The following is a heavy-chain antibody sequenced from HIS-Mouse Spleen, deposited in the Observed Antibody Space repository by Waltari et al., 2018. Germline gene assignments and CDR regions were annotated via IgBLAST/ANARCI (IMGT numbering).Heavy chain of an antibody. CDR2: ISYDGSNK. CDR3: AKASSGWLDY. D-gene: IGHD6-19*01. J-gene: IGHJ4*02. Sequence: QVQLVESGGGVVQPGRSLRRSCAASGFHFSSLGTHWVRQAPGKGLEWVAVISYDGSNKYYADSVKGRFTISRDNSKNTLYLQMNSLRAEDTAVYYCAKASSGWLDYWGQGTLVTVSS. V-gene: IGHV3-30*18. CDR1: GFHFSSLG.